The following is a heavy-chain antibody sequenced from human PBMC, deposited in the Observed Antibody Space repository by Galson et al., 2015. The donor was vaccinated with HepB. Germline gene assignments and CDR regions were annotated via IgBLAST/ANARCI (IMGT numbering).Heavy chain of an antibody. V-gene: IGHV1-8*01. CDR3: ASAEIGGNSGFGDY. D-gene: IGHD4-23*01. Sequence: SVKVSCKASGYTFTSYDFNWVRQATGQGLEWMGWMNPNSGDTGYAQRFQGRVTMTRSTSISTAYMELSSLRSEDTAVYYCASAEIGGNSGFGDYWGQGTLVTVSS. J-gene: IGHJ4*02. CDR1: GYTFTSYD. CDR2: MNPNSGDT.